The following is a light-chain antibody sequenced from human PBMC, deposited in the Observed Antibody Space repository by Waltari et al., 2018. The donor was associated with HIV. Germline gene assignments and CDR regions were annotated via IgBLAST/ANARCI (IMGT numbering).Light chain of an antibody. CDR2: WAS. J-gene: IGKJ1*01. V-gene: IGKV4-1*01. CDR3: QQYYSVPPT. CDR1: QTVLYTSNNINY. Sequence: DIVMTLSPDSLAVSLGERATINCKPSQTVLYTSNNINYLAWYQQKPGQPPKLLIYWASTRESGVPDRFSGSGSGTDFTLTISSLQAEDVAVYFCQQYYSVPPTFGQGTKVEIK.